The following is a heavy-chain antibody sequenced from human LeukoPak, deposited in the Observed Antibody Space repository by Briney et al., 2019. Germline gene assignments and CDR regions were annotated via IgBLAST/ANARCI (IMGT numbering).Heavy chain of an antibody. J-gene: IGHJ4*02. V-gene: IGHV3-15*01. CDR3: TTRRQDGW. CDR2: IKSKSDGGTI. Sequence: GGSHRLSCVGSGFTFSDAWMSWVRQAPGKGLEWVGRIKSKSDGGTIDYAAPVKGRFTISRDDSRNTLYLQMNSLKTEDTAVYYCTTRRQDGWWGQGTLVTVS. D-gene: IGHD2-15*01. CDR1: GFTFSDAW.